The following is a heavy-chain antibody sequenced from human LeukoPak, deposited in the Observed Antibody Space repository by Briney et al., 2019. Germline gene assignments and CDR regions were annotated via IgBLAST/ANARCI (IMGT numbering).Heavy chain of an antibody. V-gene: IGHV4-59*01. CDR2: IYYSGST. D-gene: IGHD6-6*01. J-gene: IGHJ4*02. CDR3: ASASSSSGGGPGY. Sequence: PSETLSLTWTVSGGSISSYYWSWIRQPPGKGLEWIGYIYYSGSTNYNPSLKSRVTISVDTSKNQFSLKPSSVTAADTAVYYCASASSSSGGGPGYWGQGTLVTVSS. CDR1: GGSISSYY.